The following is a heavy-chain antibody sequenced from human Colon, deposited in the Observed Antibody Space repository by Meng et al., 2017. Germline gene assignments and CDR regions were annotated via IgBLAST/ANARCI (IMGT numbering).Heavy chain of an antibody. CDR3: ARVEVGITSGDY. D-gene: IGHD1-26*01. J-gene: IGHJ4*02. V-gene: IGHV1-8*01. CDR2: MNPNSGNT. Sequence: QGRWARVGGGVKEPGASVKVSGKASEDAFTSYDINWVRQATGQGLEWMGWMNPNSGNTGYAQKFQGRVTMTRNTAISTAYMELSRLRSEDTAVYYCARVEVGITSGDYWGQGTLVTVSS. CDR1: EDAFTSYD.